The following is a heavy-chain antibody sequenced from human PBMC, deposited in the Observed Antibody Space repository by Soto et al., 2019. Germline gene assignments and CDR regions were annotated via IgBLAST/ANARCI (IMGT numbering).Heavy chain of an antibody. D-gene: IGHD2-2*01. CDR2: INHSGST. V-gene: IGHV4-34*01. CDR1: GGSFSGYY. Sequence: QVQLQQWGAGLLKPSETLSLTCAVYGGSFSGYYWSWIRQPPGKGLEWIGEINHSGSTNYNPSLKRRVTISVDTSKNQFALKLSCVTAADTAVYYCARGFIVVVPAARPSHYFDYWGQGTLVTVSS. J-gene: IGHJ4*02. CDR3: ARGFIVVVPAARPSHYFDY.